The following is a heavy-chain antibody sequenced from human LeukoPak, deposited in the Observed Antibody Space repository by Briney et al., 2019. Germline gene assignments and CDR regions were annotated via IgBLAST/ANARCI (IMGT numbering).Heavy chain of an antibody. CDR3: ARGAPRDYGMDV. Sequence: PSETLSLTCTVSGGSISSSNYYWGWIRQPPGKGLEWIGSIYYSGSTYYNPSLKSRVTFSVDTSKNQFSLKLSSVTAADTAVYYCARGAPRDYGMDVWGQGTTVTVSS. CDR1: GGSISSSNYY. J-gene: IGHJ6*02. CDR2: IYYSGST. V-gene: IGHV4-39*07.